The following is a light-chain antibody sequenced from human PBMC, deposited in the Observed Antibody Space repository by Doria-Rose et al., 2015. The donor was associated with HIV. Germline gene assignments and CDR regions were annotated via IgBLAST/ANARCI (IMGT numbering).Light chain of an antibody. CDR3: HQYGTSWT. V-gene: IGKV3-20*01. CDR2: DGS. Sequence: TQSPGTLSLSPGERATLSCRASQSVSSTYLAWYQQKPGQAPSLLIYDGSTRATGIPDRFSASGSGTDFTLTINRLEPEDFALYYCHQYGTSWTFGQGTKVE. J-gene: IGKJ1*01. CDR1: QSVSSTY.